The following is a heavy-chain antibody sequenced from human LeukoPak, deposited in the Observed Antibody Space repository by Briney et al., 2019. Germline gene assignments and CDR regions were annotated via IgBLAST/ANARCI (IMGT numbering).Heavy chain of an antibody. CDR3: ARSSSWYGSGLDY. V-gene: IGHV1-8*02. D-gene: IGHD6-13*01. CDR1: GYTFTSYG. Sequence: PRASVKVSCKASGYTFTSYGISWVRQAPGQGLEWMGWMNPNSGNTGYAQKFQGRVTMTRNTSISTAYMELSSLRSEDTAVYYCARSSSWYGSGLDYWGQGTLVTVSS. J-gene: IGHJ4*02. CDR2: MNPNSGNT.